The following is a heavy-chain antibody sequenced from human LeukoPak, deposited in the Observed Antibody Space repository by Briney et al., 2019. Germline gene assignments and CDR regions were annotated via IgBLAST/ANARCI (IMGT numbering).Heavy chain of an antibody. Sequence: SVRVSCKASGFTFTSSAVQWVRQARGQRLEWIGWIVVGSGNTNYAQKFQERVTITRDMSTSTAYMELSSLRSEDTAVYYCAADRDFTSYYNYYGMDVWGQGTTVTVSS. D-gene: IGHD3-3*01. CDR3: AADRDFTSYYNYYGMDV. J-gene: IGHJ6*02. CDR2: IVVGSGNT. CDR1: GFTFTSSA. V-gene: IGHV1-58*01.